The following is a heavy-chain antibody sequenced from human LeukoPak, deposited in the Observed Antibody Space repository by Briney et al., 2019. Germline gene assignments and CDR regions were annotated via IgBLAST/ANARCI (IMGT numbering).Heavy chain of an antibody. CDR2: IYTSGST. Sequence: SETLSLTCTVSGGSISSYYWSWIRQPAGKGLEWIGRIYTSGSTNYNPSLKSRVTISVDTSKNQLSLKLSSLTSADTAVYYCARHEYSGSYYGLSWFDPWGQGTLVTVSS. J-gene: IGHJ5*02. CDR3: ARHEYSGSYYGLSWFDP. D-gene: IGHD1-26*01. CDR1: GGSISSYY. V-gene: IGHV4-4*07.